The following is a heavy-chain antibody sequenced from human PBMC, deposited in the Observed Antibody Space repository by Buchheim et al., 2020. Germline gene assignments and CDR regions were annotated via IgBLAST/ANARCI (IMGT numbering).Heavy chain of an antibody. Sequence: QLQLQESGPGLVKPSETLSLTCTVSGGSISSSSYYWGWIRQPPGKGLEWIGSIYYSGSTYYNPSLKSRVTISVDTSKNQFSLKLSSVTAADTAVYYCARLENRVDTAMVFDYWGQGTL. D-gene: IGHD5-18*01. CDR1: GGSISSSSYY. CDR3: ARLENRVDTAMVFDY. V-gene: IGHV4-39*01. J-gene: IGHJ4*02. CDR2: IYYSGST.